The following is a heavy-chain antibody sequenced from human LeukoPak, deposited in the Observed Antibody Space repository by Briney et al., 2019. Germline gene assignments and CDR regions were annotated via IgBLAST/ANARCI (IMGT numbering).Heavy chain of an antibody. D-gene: IGHD2-8*01. V-gene: IGHV4-34*01. J-gene: IGHJ5*02. Sequence: SETLSLTCAVYGGSFSGYYWSWIRQPPGKGLEWIGEINHSGSTNYNPSLKSRVTISVDTSRNQFSLKLSSVTAADTAVYYCARGCTNGVCSWAQGTLVTVSS. CDR2: INHSGST. CDR1: GGSFSGYY. CDR3: ARGCTNGVCS.